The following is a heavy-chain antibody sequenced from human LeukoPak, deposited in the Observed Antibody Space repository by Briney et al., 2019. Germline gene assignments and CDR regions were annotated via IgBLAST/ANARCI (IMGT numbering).Heavy chain of an antibody. V-gene: IGHV5-51*01. CDR3: CLGYCSGGSCYGGYYFDY. Sequence: GESLKISCKGSGYSFTSYWIAWVRQMPGKGLEWMGIIYPGDSDTRYSPSFQGQVTISADKSISTAYLQWSSLKASDTAMYYCCLGYCSGGSCYGGYYFDYWGQGTLVTVSS. J-gene: IGHJ4*02. CDR2: IYPGDSDT. D-gene: IGHD2-15*01. CDR1: GYSFTSYW.